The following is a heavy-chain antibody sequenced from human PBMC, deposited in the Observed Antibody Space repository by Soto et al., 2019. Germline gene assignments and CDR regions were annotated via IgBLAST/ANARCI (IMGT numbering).Heavy chain of an antibody. V-gene: IGHV3-33*01. J-gene: IGHJ4*02. CDR2: IWYDGSSK. D-gene: IGHD6-19*01. Sequence: GGSLRLSCAASGFTFSSYGMHWVRQAPGKGLEWVAVIWYDGSSKYYADSVKGRFTISRDNSKNTLYLQMNSLRAEDTAVYYRARDHGSSSVIAVAGHYFDYWGQGTLVTVSS. CDR1: GFTFSSYG. CDR3: ARDHGSSSVIAVAGHYFDY.